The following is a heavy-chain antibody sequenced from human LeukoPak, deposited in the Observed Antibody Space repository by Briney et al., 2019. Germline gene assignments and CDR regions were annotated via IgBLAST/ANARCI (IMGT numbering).Heavy chain of an antibody. CDR1: GGSISSYY. J-gene: IGHJ3*02. Sequence: PSETLSLTCTVSGGSISSYYWRWIRQPAGKGLEWIGRIYASGSTDYNPSLKSRITMSVDTSKNQFSLKLSSVTAADTAVYYCARDDRMSAFDIWGQGTMVTISS. CDR3: ARDDRMSAFDI. V-gene: IGHV4-4*07. CDR2: IYASGST.